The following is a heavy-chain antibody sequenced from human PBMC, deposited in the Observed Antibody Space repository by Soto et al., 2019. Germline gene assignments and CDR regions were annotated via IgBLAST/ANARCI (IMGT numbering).Heavy chain of an antibody. Sequence: QVQLVESGGGVVQPGGSLRLSCAASGFAFSTYGIHWVRQAPGKGLEWVAVIWYDGNNRYYAESVKGRFTISRDNSENTVYLQMNSLRVEDTAVYYCERGVLQLFYFPPDYWGQGTLVAVSS. D-gene: IGHD1-26*01. CDR1: GFAFSTYG. CDR2: IWYDGNNR. J-gene: IGHJ4*02. V-gene: IGHV3-33*01. CDR3: ERGVLQLFYFPPDY.